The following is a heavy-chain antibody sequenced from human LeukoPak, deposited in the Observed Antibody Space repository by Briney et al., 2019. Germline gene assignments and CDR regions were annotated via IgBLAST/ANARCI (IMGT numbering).Heavy chain of an antibody. CDR1: GGSFSGYY. CDR3: ARGPGTWYYY. CDR2: INHGGST. V-gene: IGHV4-34*01. J-gene: IGHJ4*02. Sequence: PSETLSLTCAVYGGSFSGYYWSWIRQPPGKGLEWIGEINHGGSTNYNPSLKSRVTISIDTSKNQFSLKLSSVTAADTAVYYCARGPGTWYYYWGQGTLVTVSS. D-gene: IGHD6-13*01.